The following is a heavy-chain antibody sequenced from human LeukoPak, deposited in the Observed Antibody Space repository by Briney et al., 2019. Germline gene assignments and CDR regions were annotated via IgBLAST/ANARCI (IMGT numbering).Heavy chain of an antibody. Sequence: SETLSLTCAVYGGSFSGYYWSWIRQPPGKGLEWIGEINHSGSTNYNPSLKSRVTISVDTSKNQFSLKLSSVTAADTAVYYCARHSSSTSSTRHYYYGMDVWGQGTTVTVSS. D-gene: IGHD2-2*01. CDR2: INHSGST. CDR3: ARHSSSTSSTRHYYYGMDV. J-gene: IGHJ6*02. CDR1: GGSFSGYY. V-gene: IGHV4-34*01.